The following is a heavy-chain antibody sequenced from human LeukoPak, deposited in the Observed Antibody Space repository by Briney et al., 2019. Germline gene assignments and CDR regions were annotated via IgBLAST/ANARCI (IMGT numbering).Heavy chain of an antibody. D-gene: IGHD2-2*01. Sequence: PSETLSLTCAVYGGSFSGYYWSWIRQPPGKGLEWIGEINHSGSTNYNPSLKSRVTISVDTSKNQFSLKLSSVTAADTAVYYCARAGIVVVRNNWFDPWGQGTLVTVSS. CDR3: ARAGIVVVRNNWFDP. CDR2: INHSGST. CDR1: GGSFSGYY. J-gene: IGHJ5*02. V-gene: IGHV4-34*01.